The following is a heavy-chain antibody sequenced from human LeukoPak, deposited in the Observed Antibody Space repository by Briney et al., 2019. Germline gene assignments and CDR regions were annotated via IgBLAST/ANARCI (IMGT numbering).Heavy chain of an antibody. CDR3: ARAGVTYYDFPIRKNWFDP. Sequence: GASVKVSFTASGYTFTSYGISWVRQAPGQGLEWMGWISAYNGNTNYAQKLQGRVTMTTDTSTSTAYMELRSLRSDDTAVYYCARAGVTYYDFPIRKNWFDPWGQGTLVTVSS. V-gene: IGHV1-18*01. D-gene: IGHD3-3*01. CDR2: ISAYNGNT. CDR1: GYTFTSYG. J-gene: IGHJ5*02.